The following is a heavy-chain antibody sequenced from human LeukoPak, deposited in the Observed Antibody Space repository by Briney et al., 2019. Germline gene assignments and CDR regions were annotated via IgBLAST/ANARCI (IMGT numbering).Heavy chain of an antibody. V-gene: IGHV3-74*01. D-gene: IGHD3-22*01. CDR1: GSTFSRYW. Sequence: GGSLRLSCEASGSTFSRYWMHWVRQAPGKGLVWVSRIKSDGKTNYADSVKGRFTISRDNAKNTVSLQMDSLRAEDTGVYYCARAPSEVGGYYPEYFRHWGQGTLVTVSS. J-gene: IGHJ1*01. CDR2: IKSDGKT. CDR3: ARAPSEVGGYYPEYFRH.